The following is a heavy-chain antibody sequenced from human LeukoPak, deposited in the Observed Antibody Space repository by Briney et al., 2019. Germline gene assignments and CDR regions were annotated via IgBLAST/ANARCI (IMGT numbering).Heavy chain of an antibody. CDR3: ARGVHIGSAWPYFDY. V-gene: IGHV4-59*01. J-gene: IGHJ4*02. Sequence: SETLSLTCSVSGGSLSSYFWTWIRQPPGKGLEYIAYVYYSGTTNYNPSLKSRVTISLDTSKSQFSLKLNSVTAADTAVYFCARGVHIGSAWPYFDYWGQGALVTVSS. CDR2: VYYSGTT. D-gene: IGHD6-19*01. CDR1: GGSLSSYF.